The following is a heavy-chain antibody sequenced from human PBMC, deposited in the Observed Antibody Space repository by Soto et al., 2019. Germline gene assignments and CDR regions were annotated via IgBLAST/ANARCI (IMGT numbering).Heavy chain of an antibody. J-gene: IGHJ4*02. CDR2: IIPIFGTA. V-gene: IGHV1-69*01. D-gene: IGHD6-6*01. CDR1: GGTFSSYA. CDR3: ARVPEYSSSSGEGYFDY. Sequence: QVQLVQSGAEVKKPGSSVKVSCKASGGTFSSYAISWVRQAPGQGLEWMGGIIPIFGTANYAQKFQGRVTITADESTSKAYMELSSLRSEDTAVYYCARVPEYSSSSGEGYFDYWGQGTLVTVSS.